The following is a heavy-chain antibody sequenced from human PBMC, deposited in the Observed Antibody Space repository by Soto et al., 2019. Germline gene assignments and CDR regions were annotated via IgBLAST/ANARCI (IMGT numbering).Heavy chain of an antibody. Sequence: SETLSLTCTISGGSISSGGYSWTWIRQSPGKGLEWIGYTYQSGSAYYNPSLKSRVTISVDRSKNQFSLNLTSVTAADTAVYYCARDYYGMDVWGQGTTVTVSS. CDR1: GGSISSGGYS. V-gene: IGHV4-30-2*06. CDR2: TYQSGSA. CDR3: ARDYYGMDV. J-gene: IGHJ6*02.